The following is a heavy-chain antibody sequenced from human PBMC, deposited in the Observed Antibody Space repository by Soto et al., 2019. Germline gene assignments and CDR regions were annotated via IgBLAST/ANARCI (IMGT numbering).Heavy chain of an antibody. J-gene: IGHJ5*02. V-gene: IGHV1-69*06. D-gene: IGHD2-2*01. CDR2: IIPIFGTA. CDR1: GGTFSSYA. CDR3: ARGLGYCSSTSCPSRWLDP. Sequence: GASVKVSCKASGGTFSSYAISWVRQAPGQGLEWMGGIIPIFGTANYAQKFQGRVTITADKSTSTAYMELSSLRSEDTAVYYCARGLGYCSSTSCPSRWLDPWGQGTLVTVSS.